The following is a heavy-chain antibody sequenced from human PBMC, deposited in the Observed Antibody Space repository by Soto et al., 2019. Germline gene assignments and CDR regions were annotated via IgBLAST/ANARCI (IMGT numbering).Heavy chain of an antibody. J-gene: IGHJ6*02. Sequence: PGGSLRLSCAASGFTFSSYEMNWVRQAPGKGLEWVSYISSSGSTIYYADSVKGRFTISRDNAKNSLYLQMNRLRAENTAVYYCAREGYCGSGSYRYYYDGMHVGSQGTTVTI. CDR3: AREGYCGSGSYRYYYDGMHV. D-gene: IGHD3-10*01. V-gene: IGHV3-48*03. CDR2: ISSSGSTI. CDR1: GFTFSSYE.